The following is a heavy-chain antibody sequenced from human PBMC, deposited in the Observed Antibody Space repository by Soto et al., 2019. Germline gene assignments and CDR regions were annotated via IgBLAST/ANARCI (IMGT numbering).Heavy chain of an antibody. D-gene: IGHD3-16*02. J-gene: IGHJ6*03. CDR1: GGTFSSYT. Sequence: SVKVSCKASGGTFSSYTISWVRQAPGQGLEWMGRIIPILGIANYAQKFQGRVTITADKSTSTAYMELSSLRSEDTAVYYCARAEEGRDSIWGSYRPVSYYYMDVWGKGTTVTVSS. V-gene: IGHV1-69*02. CDR3: ARAEEGRDSIWGSYRPVSYYYMDV. CDR2: IIPILGIA.